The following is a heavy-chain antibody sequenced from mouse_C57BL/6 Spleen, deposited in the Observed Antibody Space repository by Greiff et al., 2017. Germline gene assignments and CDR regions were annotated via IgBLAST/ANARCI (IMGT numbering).Heavy chain of an antibody. J-gene: IGHJ3*01. CDR3: ARPLYYGSSYGCAY. CDR1: GYSFTDYN. CDR2: INPNYGTT. D-gene: IGHD1-1*01. Sequence: QLQQSGPELVKPGASVKISCKASGYSFTDYNMNWVKQSNGKSLEWIGVINPNYGTTSYNQKFKGKATLTVDQSSSTAYMQLNSLTSEDSAVYYCARPLYYGSSYGCAYWGQGTLVTVSA. V-gene: IGHV1-39*01.